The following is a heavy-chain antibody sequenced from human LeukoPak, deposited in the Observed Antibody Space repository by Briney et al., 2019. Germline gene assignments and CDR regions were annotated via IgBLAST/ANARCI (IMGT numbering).Heavy chain of an antibody. J-gene: IGHJ4*02. CDR3: ARRGWGYDLDY. Sequence: PGGSLRLSCAASGFTFSSYSMNWVRQAPGKGLEWIGEINHSGSTNYNPSLKSRVTISVDTSKNQFSLKLSSVTAADTAVYYCARRGWGYDLDYWGQGTLVTVSS. CDR2: INHSGST. D-gene: IGHD5-12*01. CDR1: GFTFSSYS. V-gene: IGHV4-34*01.